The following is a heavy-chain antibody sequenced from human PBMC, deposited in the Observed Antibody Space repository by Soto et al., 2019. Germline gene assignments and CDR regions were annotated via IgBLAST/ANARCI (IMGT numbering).Heavy chain of an antibody. Sequence: QVQLQESGPGLVKPSGTLSLTCAVSSGSISSSNWWSWVRQPPGKGLEWIGEIYHSGSTNYNPSLKSRVTISVDKSKNQFSLKLSSVTAADTAVYYCAREPRGGSCYQCLDYWGQGTLVTVSS. D-gene: IGHD2-15*01. CDR3: AREPRGGSCYQCLDY. CDR2: IYHSGST. J-gene: IGHJ4*02. CDR1: SGSISSSNW. V-gene: IGHV4-4*02.